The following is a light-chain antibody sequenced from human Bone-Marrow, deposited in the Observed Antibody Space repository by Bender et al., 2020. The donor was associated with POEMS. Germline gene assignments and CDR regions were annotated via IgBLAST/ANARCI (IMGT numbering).Light chain of an antibody. CDR1: NSDVGDYNL. CDR2: EVT. CDR3: CSNVGYNTL. J-gene: IGLJ2*01. V-gene: IGLV2-23*02. Sequence: QSALTQPASVSGSPGQSVTISCSGSNSDVGDYNLVSWYQQYPGKAPELMIYEVTQRPAGVSYRFSGSKSGNTASLTISGLQAEDEAHYYCCSNVGYNTLFGGGTKLTVL.